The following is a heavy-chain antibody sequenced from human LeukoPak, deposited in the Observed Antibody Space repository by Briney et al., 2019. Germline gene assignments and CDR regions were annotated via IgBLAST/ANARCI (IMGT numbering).Heavy chain of an antibody. D-gene: IGHD5-24*01. CDR1: GGSISSGGYY. J-gene: IGHJ3*02. V-gene: IGHV4-61*08. Sequence: SQTLSLTCTVSGGSISSGGYYWSWIRQPPGKGLEWIGSIYYSGSTNYNPSLKSRVTISVDTSKNQSSLNLSSVTAADTAVYYCARRLEMYDGFDIWGQGTMVTVPS. CDR3: ARRLEMYDGFDI. CDR2: IYYSGST.